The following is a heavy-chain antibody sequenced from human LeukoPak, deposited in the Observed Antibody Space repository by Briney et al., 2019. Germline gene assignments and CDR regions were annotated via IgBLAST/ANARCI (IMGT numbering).Heavy chain of an antibody. V-gene: IGHV1-2*06. CDR1: GYTFTLYY. D-gene: IGHD4-17*01. J-gene: IGHJ3*02. CDR3: ARTRTVTTELMRAFEI. Sequence: GASVKVSCKASGYTFTLYYIHWVREAPGQGLEWMGQINPNTGGTDYAQRFQGRVTMTRDTSISTAYMELGSLRSDDTAVYYCARTRTVTTELMRAFEIWGQGTMVTVSS. CDR2: INPNTGGT.